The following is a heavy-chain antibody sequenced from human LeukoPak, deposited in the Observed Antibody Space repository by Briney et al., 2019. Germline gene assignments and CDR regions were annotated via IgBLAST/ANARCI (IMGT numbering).Heavy chain of an antibody. CDR1: GFTLSSYS. V-gene: IGHV3-21*01. D-gene: IGHD3-22*01. J-gene: IGHJ6*03. Sequence: GGSLRLSCAASGFTLSSYSMNWVRLAPGKGLEWVSSISSSSSYIYYADSVKGRFTISRDNAKNSLYLQMNSLRAEDTAVYYCARVPMTPPWGYMDVWGKGTTVTVSS. CDR3: ARVPMTPPWGYMDV. CDR2: ISSSSSYI.